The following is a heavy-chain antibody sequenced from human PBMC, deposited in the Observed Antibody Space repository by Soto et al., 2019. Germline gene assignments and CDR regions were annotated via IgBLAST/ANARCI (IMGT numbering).Heavy chain of an antibody. CDR1: GGSISTYY. D-gene: IGHD2-15*01. CDR2: SSNSGIT. J-gene: IGHJ6*02. CDR3: ATASPEGYVIPLDV. V-gene: IGHV4-59*01. Sequence: PSETLSLTCTVSGGSISTYYWSWIRQPPGKGLEWIGYSSNSGITSYNPSLKSRITISVDTSKSQFSLKLSSVTAVDTAVYFCATASPEGYVIPLDVWGQATTVTLSS.